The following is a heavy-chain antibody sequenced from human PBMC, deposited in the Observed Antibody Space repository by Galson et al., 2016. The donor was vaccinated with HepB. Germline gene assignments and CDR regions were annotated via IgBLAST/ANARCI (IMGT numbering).Heavy chain of an antibody. D-gene: IGHD3/OR15-3a*01. Sequence: SVKVSCKASGYRFTDYWIHWLRQAPGQGPEWMGWVNPDTGGTKSAQKFQGRIILTRDTSISAAFMEMNDLRPDDTAVYYCARVGPSGFWTGLVSDQRYPDLWGQGTPVTVSS. V-gene: IGHV1-2*02. CDR1: GYRFTDYW. CDR3: ARVGPSGFWTGLVSDQRYPDL. CDR2: VNPDTGGT. J-gene: IGHJ5*02.